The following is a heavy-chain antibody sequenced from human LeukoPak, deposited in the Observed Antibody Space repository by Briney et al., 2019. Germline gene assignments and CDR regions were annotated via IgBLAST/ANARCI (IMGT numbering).Heavy chain of an antibody. J-gene: IGHJ4*02. D-gene: IGHD4-17*01. CDR2: ISGDSSGM. Sequence: PGGSLRLSCAVSGFTFRSYGMGWVRQAPGRGLEWVSSISGDSSGMYYRDSVKGRFTISRDNAKNLLYLQMNSLRAEDTAVYYCVRGTSDTVTDDLDYWGPGTVVTVSS. V-gene: IGHV3-21*01. CDR3: VRGTSDTVTDDLDY. CDR1: GFTFRSYG.